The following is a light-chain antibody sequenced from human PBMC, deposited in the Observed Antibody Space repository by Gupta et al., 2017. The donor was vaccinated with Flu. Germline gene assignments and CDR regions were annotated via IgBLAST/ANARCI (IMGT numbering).Light chain of an antibody. CDR3: QQRSNRPPYT. Sequence: ERATLSCRASQGVSRYLAWYQQKPGQAPRLLIYDASNRATGIPARFSGSGSGTDFTLTISSLEPEDVAVYYCQQRSNRPPYTFGQGTKLQIK. CDR2: DAS. V-gene: IGKV3-11*01. J-gene: IGKJ2*01. CDR1: QGVSRY.